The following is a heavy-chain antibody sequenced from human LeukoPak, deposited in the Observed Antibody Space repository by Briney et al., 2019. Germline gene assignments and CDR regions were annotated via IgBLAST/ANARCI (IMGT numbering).Heavy chain of an antibody. D-gene: IGHD6-13*01. CDR3: ARDSGSSWYYY. V-gene: IGHV1-2*02. J-gene: IGHJ4*02. CDR1: GYTFTGYY. Sequence: ASVKVSCKASGYTFTGYYMHWVRQAPGQGLEWMGWINPNSGDTNYAQKFQGRVTMTRDTSTSTAYMELTRLRSDDTAVYYCARDSGSSWYYYWGQGTLVTVSS. CDR2: INPNSGDT.